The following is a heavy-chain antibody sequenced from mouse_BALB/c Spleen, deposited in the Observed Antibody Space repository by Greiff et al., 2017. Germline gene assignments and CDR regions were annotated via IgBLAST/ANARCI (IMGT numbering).Heavy chain of an antibody. D-gene: IGHD1-1*01. Sequence: QVQLQRSGAELMKPGASVKISCKATGYTFSSYWIEWVKQRPGHGLEWIGEILPGSGSTNYNEKFKGKATFTADTSSNTAYMQLSSLTSEDSAVYYCARSDYGSSYGWFAYWGQGTLVTVSA. CDR3: ARSDYGSSYGWFAY. V-gene: IGHV1-9*01. CDR1: GYTFSSYW. CDR2: ILPGSGST. J-gene: IGHJ3*01.